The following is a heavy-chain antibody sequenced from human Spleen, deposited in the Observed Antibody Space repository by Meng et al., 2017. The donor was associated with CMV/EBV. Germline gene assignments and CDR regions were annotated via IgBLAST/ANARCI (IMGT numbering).Heavy chain of an antibody. CDR3: ARDPNSGSPY. CDR2: INPHSGDT. V-gene: IGHV1-2*02. Sequence: SCSASGFTFTGYSVHWVRQAPGQGLEWMGWINPHSGDTNYAQKFQGRVTMTRDTSMTTASMELSRLTSDDTAVYYCARDPNSGSPYWGQGTLVTVSS. D-gene: IGHD1-26*01. J-gene: IGHJ4*02. CDR1: GFTFTGYS.